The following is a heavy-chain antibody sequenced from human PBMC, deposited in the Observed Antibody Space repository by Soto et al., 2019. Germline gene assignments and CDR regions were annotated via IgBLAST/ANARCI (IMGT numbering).Heavy chain of an antibody. CDR2: IYPGVSDT. Sequence: GEALKISCKGSGYSFTSYWIGWGRQMPGEGLEGMGIIYPGVSDTRYSPSFQGQVTISADKSISTADLEWSSLKASDTAMYSCARRRNSGSYRALFDYWGQGTLVTVSS. D-gene: IGHD1-26*01. V-gene: IGHV5-51*01. CDR3: ARRRNSGSYRALFDY. CDR1: GYSFTSYW. J-gene: IGHJ4*02.